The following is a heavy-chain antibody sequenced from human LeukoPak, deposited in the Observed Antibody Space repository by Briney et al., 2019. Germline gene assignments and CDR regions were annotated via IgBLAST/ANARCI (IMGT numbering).Heavy chain of an antibody. CDR3: AELGITMIGGV. CDR2: VSSSGSTI. D-gene: IGHD3-10*02. V-gene: IGHV3-48*03. Sequence: GGSLRLSCAASGFTFSSYEINWVRQTPGKGLEWISYVSSSGSTIYYADSVKGRFTISRDNAKNSLYLQMNSLRAEDTAVYYCAELGITMIGGVWGKGTTVTISS. CDR1: GFTFSSYE. J-gene: IGHJ6*04.